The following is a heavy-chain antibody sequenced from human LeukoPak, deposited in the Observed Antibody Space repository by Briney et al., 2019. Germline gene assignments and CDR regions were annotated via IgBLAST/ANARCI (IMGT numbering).Heavy chain of an antibody. CDR3: ARVDCSGDSCYSAGY. J-gene: IGHJ4*02. D-gene: IGHD2-15*01. CDR2: ISVDNGKT. V-gene: IGHV1-18*04. CDR1: GYTFTGYY. Sequence: ASVKVSCKASGYTFTGYYMHWVRQVPGQGLEWMGWISVDNGKTNYAQKLQGRVTLTTDISTSTAYMELRSLRSDDTAVYYCARVDCSGDSCYSAGYWGQGTLVTVSS.